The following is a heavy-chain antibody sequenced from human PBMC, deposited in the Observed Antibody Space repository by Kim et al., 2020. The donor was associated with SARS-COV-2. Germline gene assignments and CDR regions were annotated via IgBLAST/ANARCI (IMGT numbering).Heavy chain of an antibody. V-gene: IGHV3-9*01. D-gene: IGHD3-10*01. CDR2: ISWNSGSI. J-gene: IGHJ4*02. CDR3: AKDKRALLAGFFDY. Sequence: GGSLRLSCAASGFTFDDYAMHWVRQAPGKGLEWVSGISWNSGSIGYADSVKGRFTISRDNAKNSLYLQMNSLRAEDTALYYCAKDKRALLAGFFDYWGQGTLVTVSS. CDR1: GFTFDDYA.